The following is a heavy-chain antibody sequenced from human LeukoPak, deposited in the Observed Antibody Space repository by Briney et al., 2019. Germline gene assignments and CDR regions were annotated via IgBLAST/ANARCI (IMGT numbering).Heavy chain of an antibody. J-gene: IGHJ4*02. CDR3: ARALMVDFWSGYYFDY. CDR2: IYTSGST. CDR1: GGSISSYY. V-gene: IGHV4-4*07. Sequence: PSETLSLTCTVSGGSISSYYWSWIRQPAGKGLEWIGRIYTSGSTNYNPSLKSRVTMSVDTSKNQFSLKLSSVTAADTAVYYCARALMVDFWSGYYFDYWGQGTLVTVSS. D-gene: IGHD3-3*01.